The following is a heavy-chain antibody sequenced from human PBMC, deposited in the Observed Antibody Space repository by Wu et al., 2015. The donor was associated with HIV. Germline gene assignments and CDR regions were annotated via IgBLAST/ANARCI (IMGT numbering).Heavy chain of an antibody. J-gene: IGHJ5*01. CDR2: INPGIGST. Sequence: QVQLVQSGAEMKKPGASVNISCKASGYAFTSYYIHWVRQAPGQGLEWMGLINPGIGSTYYAEKFQGRVTMTRDTSTNTVNMQLGTLTSEDTAVYYCTREGESSGYFDFWGQGTLVAVSS. V-gene: IGHV1-46*01. CDR1: GYAFTSYY. CDR3: TREGESSGYFDF. D-gene: IGHD3-22*01.